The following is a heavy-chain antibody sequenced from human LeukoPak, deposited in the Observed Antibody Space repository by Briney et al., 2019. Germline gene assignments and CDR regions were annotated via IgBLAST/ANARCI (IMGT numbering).Heavy chain of an antibody. CDR3: ARYSRATLLFDY. CDR1: GGSISSSSYY. CDR2: IYYSGCT. V-gene: IGHV4-61*05. Sequence: SETLSLTCTVSGGSISSSSYYWGWIRQPPGKGLEWIGYIYYSGCTNYNPSLKSRVTISVDTSKNQFSLKLSSVTAAATAVYYCARYSRATLLFDYWGQGTLVTVSS. D-gene: IGHD1-26*01. J-gene: IGHJ4*02.